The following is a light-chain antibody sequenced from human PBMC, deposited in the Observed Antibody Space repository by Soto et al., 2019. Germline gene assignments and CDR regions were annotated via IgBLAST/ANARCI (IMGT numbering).Light chain of an antibody. Sequence: DIVLTQSPGSLSLSPGERATLSCRASQSVSSSFLAWYQQKPGQAPRLLIYGAPRRATGIPDRFTGSGSGTDFTLTISRLEPEDFAVYYCQQYDSSLTFGLGTKVEIK. V-gene: IGKV3-20*01. CDR2: GAP. J-gene: IGKJ1*01. CDR3: QQYDSSLT. CDR1: QSVSSSF.